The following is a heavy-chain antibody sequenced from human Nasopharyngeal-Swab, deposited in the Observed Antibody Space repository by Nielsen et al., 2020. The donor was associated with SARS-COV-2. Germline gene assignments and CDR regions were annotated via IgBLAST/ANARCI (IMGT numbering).Heavy chain of an antibody. V-gene: IGHV3-30*18. CDR3: AKDFQLRWSWVDY. CDR2: ISYDGSNK. Sequence: VRQAPGKGLEWVAVISYDGSNKYYADSVKGRFTISRDNSKNTLYLQMNSLRAEDTAVYYCAKDFQLRWSWVDYWGQGTPVTVSS. D-gene: IGHD4-23*01. J-gene: IGHJ4*02.